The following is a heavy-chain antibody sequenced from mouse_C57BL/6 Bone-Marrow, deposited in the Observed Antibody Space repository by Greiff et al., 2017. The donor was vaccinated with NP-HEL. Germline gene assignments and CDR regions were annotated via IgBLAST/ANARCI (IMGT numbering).Heavy chain of an antibody. CDR2: ISNGGGST. V-gene: IGHV5-12*01. CDR1: GFTFSDYY. CDR3: AREKGSSHYFDY. D-gene: IGHD1-1*01. J-gene: IGHJ2*01. Sequence: EVKLVESGGGLVQPGGSLKLSCAASGFTFSDYYMYWVRQTPEKRLEWVAYISNGGGSTYYPDTVKGRFTISRDNAKNTLYLQMSRLKSEDTAMYYCAREKGSSHYFDYWGQGTTLTVSS.